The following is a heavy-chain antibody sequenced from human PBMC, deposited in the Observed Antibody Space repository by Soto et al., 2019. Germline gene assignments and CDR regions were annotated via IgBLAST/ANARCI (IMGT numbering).Heavy chain of an antibody. CDR1: GFTCRSYA. J-gene: IGHJ4*02. V-gene: IGHV3-23*01. D-gene: IGHD3-3*01. CDR2: ISGSGGST. Sequence: GGSLRLSWAASGFTCRSYAMSWVRQAPGKGLEWVSAISGSGGSTYYADSVEGRFTISRDNSNNTLYLQMNSLIAEDSAVYYCAKVEAPDYWGQGTLVTVSS. CDR3: AKVEAPDY.